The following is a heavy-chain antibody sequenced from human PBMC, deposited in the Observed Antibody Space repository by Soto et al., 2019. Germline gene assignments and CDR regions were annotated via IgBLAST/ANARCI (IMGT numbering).Heavy chain of an antibody. Sequence: SETLSLTCAVSGYSISSGYYWGWIRQPPGNGLEWIGSIYHSGSTYYNPSLMSRVTISVDTSKNQFSLKLSSVTAADTAVYSCARELSDGMDVWGQGTTVTVSS. J-gene: IGHJ6*02. CDR3: ARELSDGMDV. CDR1: GYSISSGYY. V-gene: IGHV4-38-2*02. CDR2: IYHSGST. D-gene: IGHD3-10*01.